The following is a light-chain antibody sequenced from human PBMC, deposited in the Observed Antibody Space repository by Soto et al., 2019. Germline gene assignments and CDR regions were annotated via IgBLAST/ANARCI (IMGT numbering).Light chain of an antibody. Sequence: EIVMTQSPATLSVSPGERATLSCRASQSVSSNLAWYQQKPGQAPRLLIYGASTRATGIPARFSGSGSGTEFTLNISRLQSEDFAVYYCQQYNNWGTFGQGTKVELQ. CDR3: QQYNNWGT. CDR2: GAS. CDR1: QSVSSN. J-gene: IGKJ1*01. V-gene: IGKV3-15*01.